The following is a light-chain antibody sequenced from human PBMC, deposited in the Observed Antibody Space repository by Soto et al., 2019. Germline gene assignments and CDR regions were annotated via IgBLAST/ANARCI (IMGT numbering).Light chain of an antibody. V-gene: IGKV1-5*03. J-gene: IGKJ1*01. CDR2: KAS. CDR1: QSISSW. CDR3: QQYNSYSET. Sequence: DIQMTQSPSTLSASVGDRVTITCRASQSISSWFAWYQQKPGKAPKLLIYKASSLESGVPSRFSGSGSGTEFTLTISSLQPDDFATYYCQQYNSYSETFGQGTNVELK.